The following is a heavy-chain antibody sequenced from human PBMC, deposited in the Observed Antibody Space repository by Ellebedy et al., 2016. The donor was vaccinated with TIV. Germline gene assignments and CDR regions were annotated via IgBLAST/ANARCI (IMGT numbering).Heavy chain of an antibody. CDR2: ISYDGSNK. CDR1: GFTFSSYG. V-gene: IGHV3-30*03. J-gene: IGHJ4*02. CDR3: AREYLGVEMATIYPYYFDY. Sequence: PGGSLRLSCAASGFTFSSYGMHWVRQAPGKGLEWVAVISYDGSNKYYADSVKGRFTISRDNSKNTLYLQMNSLRAEDTAVYYCAREYLGVEMATIYPYYFDYWGQGTLVTVSS. D-gene: IGHD5-24*01.